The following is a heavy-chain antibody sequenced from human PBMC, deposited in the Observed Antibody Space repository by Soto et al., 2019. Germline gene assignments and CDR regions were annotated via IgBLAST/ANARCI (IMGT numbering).Heavy chain of an antibody. V-gene: IGHV3-9*01. J-gene: IGHJ5*02. D-gene: IGHD6-13*01. CDR3: GKGGSAALISAAGTGNWFDP. Sequence: EVHLVESGGGLVQPGRSLKLSCVASGFTFDDYAMHWVRQAPGKGPEWVSGISWSGTNIAYADSVKGRFTISRDNAKNTLYLQMNSLRADDTALYYCGKGGSAALISAAGTGNWFDPWGQGSLVTVSS. CDR1: GFTFDDYA. CDR2: ISWSGTNI.